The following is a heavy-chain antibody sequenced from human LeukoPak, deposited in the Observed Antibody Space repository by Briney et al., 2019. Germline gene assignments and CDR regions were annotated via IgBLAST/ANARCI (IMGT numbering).Heavy chain of an antibody. CDR2: ISASAGST. D-gene: IGHD4-17*01. J-gene: IGHJ5*02. CDR1: GFTFSSYA. V-gene: IGHV3-23*01. Sequence: GSLRLSCAASGFTFSSYAMSWVRQAPGKGLEWVSTISASAGSTYYADSVKGRFTVSRDNSKNTLYLQMNSLRAEDTAVYYCAKVKYDYGDPVGWFDPWGRGTLVTVSS. CDR3: AKVKYDYGDPVGWFDP.